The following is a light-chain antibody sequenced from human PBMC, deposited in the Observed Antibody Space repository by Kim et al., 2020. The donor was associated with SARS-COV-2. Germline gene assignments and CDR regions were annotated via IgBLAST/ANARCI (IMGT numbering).Light chain of an antibody. CDR3: NSRDSSGNHHYV. CDR1: SLGSDY. V-gene: IGLV3-19*01. J-gene: IGLJ1*01. CDR2: GKN. Sequence: LGQTVRITCQGDSLGSDYASWYQQKPGQAPVLVIYGKNNRPSGIPDRFSGSSSGNTASLTITGAQAEDEADYYCNSRDSSGNHHYVFGTGTKVTVL.